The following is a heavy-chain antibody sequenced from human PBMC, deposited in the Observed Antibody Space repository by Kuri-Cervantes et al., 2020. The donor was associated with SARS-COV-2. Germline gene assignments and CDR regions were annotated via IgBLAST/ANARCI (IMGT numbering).Heavy chain of an antibody. Sequence: SETLSLTCAVYGGSSSGYYWSWIRQPPGKGLEWIGYIYYSGSTNYNPSLKSRVTISVDTSKNQFSLKLSSVTAADTAVYYCARHVAYCDFWSGYFPLGYFDYWGQGTLVTVSS. CDR1: GGSSSGYY. CDR2: IYYSGST. J-gene: IGHJ4*02. CDR3: ARHVAYCDFWSGYFPLGYFDY. D-gene: IGHD3-3*01. V-gene: IGHV4-59*08.